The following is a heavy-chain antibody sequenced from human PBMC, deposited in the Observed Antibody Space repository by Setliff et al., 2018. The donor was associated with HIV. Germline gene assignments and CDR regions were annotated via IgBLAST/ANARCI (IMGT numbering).Heavy chain of an antibody. Sequence: ASVKVSCKASGYNFFSYGISWVRQAPGQGLEWMGVINTRGGSTSYAQKFQGGVTMTSDTSTYTVYMELSGLTSDDTAFYYCASDAVSGYDWKWFDSWGQGTLVTVSS. CDR3: ASDAVSGYDWKWFDS. CDR1: GYNFFSYG. J-gene: IGHJ5*01. V-gene: IGHV1-46*01. CDR2: INTRGGST. D-gene: IGHD5-12*01.